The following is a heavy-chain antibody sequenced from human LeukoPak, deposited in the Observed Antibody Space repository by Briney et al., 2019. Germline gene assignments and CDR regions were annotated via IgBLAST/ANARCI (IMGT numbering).Heavy chain of an antibody. CDR3: AASGSYYHDAFDI. CDR2: IYYSGST. V-gene: IGHV4-61*08. J-gene: IGHJ3*02. D-gene: IGHD1-26*01. CDR1: GGSISSGDYS. Sequence: SETLSLTCTVSGGSISSGDYSWSWIRQPPGKGLEWIGYIYYSGSTDYNPSLKSRVTISVDTSKNQFSLKLSSVTAADTAVYYCAASGSYYHDAFDIWGQGTMVTVSS.